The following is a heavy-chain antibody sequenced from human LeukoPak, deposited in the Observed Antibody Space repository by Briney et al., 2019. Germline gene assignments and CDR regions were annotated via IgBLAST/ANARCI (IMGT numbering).Heavy chain of an antibody. D-gene: IGHD6-19*01. J-gene: IGHJ4*02. CDR1: GGTFSSYA. CDR3: ARGNRYEQWLVRGDY. Sequence: SVKVSCKASGGTFSSYAIRWVRQAPGQGLDWMGGIIPIFGTANYAQKFQGRVTITADESTSTAYMELSSLRSEDTAVYYCARGNRYEQWLVRGDYWGQGTLVTVSS. V-gene: IGHV1-69*01. CDR2: IIPIFGTA.